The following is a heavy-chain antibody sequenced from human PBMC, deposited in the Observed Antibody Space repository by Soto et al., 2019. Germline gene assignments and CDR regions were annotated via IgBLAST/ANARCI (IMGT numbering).Heavy chain of an antibody. D-gene: IGHD2-2*01. CDR2: INPSGDTT. CDR3: ARDGEDIVVVPAALYGMDV. Sequence: GASVKVSCKASGYTFTSYYMHWVRQAPGQGLEWMGIINPSGDTTRYAQKFQGRVTMTRDTSTSTVYMELSSLRSEDTAVYYCARDGEDIVVVPAALYGMDVSGQGTTVTVSS. V-gene: IGHV1-46*01. CDR1: GYTFTSYY. J-gene: IGHJ6*02.